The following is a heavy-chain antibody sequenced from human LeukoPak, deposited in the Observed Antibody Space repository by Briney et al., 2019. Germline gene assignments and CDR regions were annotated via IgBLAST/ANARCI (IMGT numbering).Heavy chain of an antibody. CDR3: AKDAVEFTARDYFDY. J-gene: IGHJ4*02. CDR1: GFTFSSYG. CDR2: ISYDGSNK. Sequence: GRSLRLSCAASGFTFSSYGMHWVRPAPGKGMEWVAVISYDGSNKYYADSVKGRFTISRDNSKNTLYLQMNSLRAEDTAVYYCAKDAVEFTARDYFDYWGQGTLVTVSS. V-gene: IGHV3-30*18. D-gene: IGHD3-10*01.